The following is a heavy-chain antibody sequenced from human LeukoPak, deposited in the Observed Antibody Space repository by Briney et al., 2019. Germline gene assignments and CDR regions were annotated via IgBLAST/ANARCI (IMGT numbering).Heavy chain of an antibody. V-gene: IGHV1-18*04. D-gene: IGHD3-9*01. CDR2: ISTNDGNT. J-gene: IGHJ6*03. CDR3: ARRYGREKYYYYMDV. Sequence: ASVKVSCKGSGYMVNSYGVSWVRQAPGQGLEWRGWISTNDGNTHYAQKFQGRVTMTTDTSTSTAYMELRSLRSDDTAVYCCARRYGREKYYYYMDVWGKGTTVTISS. CDR1: GYMVNSYG.